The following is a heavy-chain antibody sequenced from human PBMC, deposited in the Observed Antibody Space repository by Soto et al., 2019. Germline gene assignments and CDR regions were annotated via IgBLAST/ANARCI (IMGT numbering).Heavy chain of an antibody. CDR1: GGSISSGGYS. CDR2: IYHSGST. CDR3: ARGCSSTSWGNWFDP. J-gene: IGHJ5*02. D-gene: IGHD2-2*01. Sequence: PSETLSLTCAVSGGSISSGGYSWSWIRQPPGKGLEWIGYIYHSGSTYYNPSLKSRVTISVDRSKNQFPLKLSSVTAADTAVYYCARGCSSTSWGNWFDPWGQGTLVTVSS. V-gene: IGHV4-30-2*01.